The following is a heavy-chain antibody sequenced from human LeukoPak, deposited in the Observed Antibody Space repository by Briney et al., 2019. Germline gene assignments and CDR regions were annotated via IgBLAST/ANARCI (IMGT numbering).Heavy chain of an antibody. V-gene: IGHV1-69*05. Sequence: GASVKVSCKASGGTFSSYAISWVRQAPGQGLEWMGGIIPIFGTANYAQKFQGRVTITTDESTSTAYMELSSLRSEDTAVYYCAREDRTYSGSYYLFDYWGQGTLVTVSS. D-gene: IGHD1-26*01. CDR3: AREDRTYSGSYYLFDY. CDR2: IIPIFGTA. J-gene: IGHJ4*02. CDR1: GGTFSSYA.